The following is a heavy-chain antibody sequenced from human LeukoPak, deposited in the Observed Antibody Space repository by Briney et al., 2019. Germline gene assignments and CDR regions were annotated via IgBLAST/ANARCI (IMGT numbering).Heavy chain of an antibody. Sequence: SETLSLTCAVSGGSISSSNWWSWVRQPPGKGLEWIGEIYHSGSTNYNPSLKSRVTISVDKSKNQFSLKLSSVTAADTAVYYCAISRYHPGRAYYYYYMDVWGKGTTVTVSS. CDR3: AISRYHPGRAYYYYYMDV. J-gene: IGHJ6*03. CDR1: GGSISSSNW. V-gene: IGHV4-4*02. D-gene: IGHD1-14*01. CDR2: IYHSGST.